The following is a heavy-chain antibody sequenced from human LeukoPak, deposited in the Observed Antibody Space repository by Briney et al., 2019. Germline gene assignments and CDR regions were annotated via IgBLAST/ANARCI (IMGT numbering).Heavy chain of an antibody. CDR3: AKRVGYSGSYFDY. J-gene: IGHJ4*02. D-gene: IGHD1-26*01. CDR2: ISGSGGST. Sequence: GGSLRLSCAASGFTFSSYAMHWVRQAPGKGLEWVSAISGSGGSTYYADSVKGRFTISRDNSKNTLYLQMNSLRAEDTAVYYCAKRVGYSGSYFDYWGQGTLVTVSS. CDR1: GFTFSSYA. V-gene: IGHV3-23*01.